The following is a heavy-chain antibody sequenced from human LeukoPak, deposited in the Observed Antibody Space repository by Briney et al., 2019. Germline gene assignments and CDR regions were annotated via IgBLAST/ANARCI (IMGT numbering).Heavy chain of an antibody. CDR1: GFTFSSSY. CDR3: ATGYCSGGTCFS. D-gene: IGHD2-15*01. CDR2: ITSDGSST. J-gene: IGHJ5*02. V-gene: IGHV3-74*01. Sequence: PGGSLRLSCVVPGFTFSSSYMHWVRQPPGKGLVWVSHITSDGSSTGYADSVKGRFTISRDNAKNTLYLQMNSLRAEDTAMYYCATGYCSGGTCFSWGQGTLVTVSS.